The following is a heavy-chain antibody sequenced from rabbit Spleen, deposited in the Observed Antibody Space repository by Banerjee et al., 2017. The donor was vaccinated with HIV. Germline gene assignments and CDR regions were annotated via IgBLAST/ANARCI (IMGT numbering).Heavy chain of an antibody. Sequence: QEQLMESGGGLVQPGGSLKLSCKASGFDFSRTGVSWVRQAPGKGLEWIGYIDLLFHSTYYASWVNGRFTISRHNAQNTLYLQLDSLTAADTATYFCLRDRANIGGDYGPYYFDLWGQGTLVTVS. CDR2: IDLLFHST. CDR1: GFDFSRTG. V-gene: IGHV1S47*01. D-gene: IGHD2-1*01. J-gene: IGHJ4*01. CDR3: LRDRANIGGDYGPYYFDL.